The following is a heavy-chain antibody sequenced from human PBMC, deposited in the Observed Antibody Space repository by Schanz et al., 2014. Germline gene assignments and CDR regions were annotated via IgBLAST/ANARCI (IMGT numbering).Heavy chain of an antibody. Sequence: VQLVESGGGVVQPGRSLRLSCAASGFTFSGYAMSWVRQAPGKGLEWVSSIVGGGGRTYYADSVKGRFTISRDNAENTLYLQMNSLTAEDTAVYYCASGVRIDYWGQGTLVTVSS. J-gene: IGHJ4*02. CDR3: ASGVRIDY. CDR1: GFTFSGYA. CDR2: IVGGGGRT. V-gene: IGHV3-23*04. D-gene: IGHD3-3*01.